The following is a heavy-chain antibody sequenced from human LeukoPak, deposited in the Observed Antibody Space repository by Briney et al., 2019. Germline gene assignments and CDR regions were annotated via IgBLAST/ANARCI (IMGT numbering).Heavy chain of an antibody. Sequence: GGSLRLSCAASGFTLSDHHMDWVRQAPGKGLEWVGRNRNKASRYTTEYAASVKGRFTILRDDSKNSMYLQMNSLKTEDTAVYYCASVEGPTGYWGQGILVTVSS. J-gene: IGHJ4*02. CDR2: NRNKASRYTT. D-gene: IGHD1-26*01. CDR1: GFTLSDHH. V-gene: IGHV3-72*01. CDR3: ASVEGPTGY.